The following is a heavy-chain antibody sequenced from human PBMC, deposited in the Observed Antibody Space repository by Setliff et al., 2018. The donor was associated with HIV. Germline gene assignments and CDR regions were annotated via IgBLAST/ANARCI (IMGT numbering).Heavy chain of an antibody. V-gene: IGHV4-4*07. J-gene: IGHJ4*02. CDR1: GGSITSSY. CDR2: IYTSGGT. Sequence: SETLSLTCTVSGGSITSSYWSWIRQPAGKGLEWIGRIYTSGGTNYNPSLKSRVTMSIDTSKKQFSLKLASVTAADTAVYYCARGGSYDTFDYWGQGTLVTVSS. CDR3: ARGGSYDTFDY. D-gene: IGHD3-22*01.